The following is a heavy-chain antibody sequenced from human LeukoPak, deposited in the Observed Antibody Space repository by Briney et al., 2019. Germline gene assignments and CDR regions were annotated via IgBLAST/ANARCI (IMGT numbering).Heavy chain of an antibody. J-gene: IGHJ4*02. CDR1: GFTFSSYA. V-gene: IGHV3-23*01. CDR3: ARSVPDYTRFDF. Sequence: GGSLRLSCAASGFTFSSYAMSWVRQAPGKGLEWVSAISGSGGSTYYADSVKGRFTISRDNSKNTLYLQMNSLRVEDTALYYCARSVPDYTRFDFWGQGALVTVSS. CDR2: ISGSGGST. D-gene: IGHD4-11*01.